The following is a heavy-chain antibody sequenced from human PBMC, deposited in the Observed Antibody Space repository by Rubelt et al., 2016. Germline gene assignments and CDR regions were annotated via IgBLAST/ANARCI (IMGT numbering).Heavy chain of an antibody. CDR3: ARDRIRIAARQGWYFDL. J-gene: IGHJ2*01. Sequence: QVQLVQSGAEVKKPGASVKVSCKASGYTFTSYGISWVRQAPGQGLEWMGWISAYNGNTNYAQKLQGMVTMTTDTSTSTAYMELRSLRSDDTAVYYCARDRIRIAARQGWYFDLWGRGTLVTVSS. CDR2: ISAYNGNT. CDR1: GYTFTSYG. V-gene: IGHV1-18*01. D-gene: IGHD6-6*01.